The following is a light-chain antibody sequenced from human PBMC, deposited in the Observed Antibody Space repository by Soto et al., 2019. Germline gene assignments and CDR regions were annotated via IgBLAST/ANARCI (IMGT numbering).Light chain of an antibody. V-gene: IGKV1-39*01. Sequence: QMSQAPSSLSASLPPRVPLTWRAAESISRHLNWYQQKPGRAPDLLIYAASTLQNGVPSRFTGSGSGTEFTLTITGLQLEDFATYYCQQDYSTLATFGQGTRLEIK. CDR2: AAS. CDR3: QQDYSTLAT. J-gene: IGKJ5*01. CDR1: ESISRH.